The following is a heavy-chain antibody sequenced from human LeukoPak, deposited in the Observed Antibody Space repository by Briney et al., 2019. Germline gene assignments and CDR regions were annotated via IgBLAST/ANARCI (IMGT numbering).Heavy chain of an antibody. J-gene: IGHJ2*01. CDR3: ARVYYSSSYDYWYFDL. CDR2: IYASGST. CDR1: GGSISSYY. D-gene: IGHD6-13*01. V-gene: IGHV4-4*07. Sequence: SETLSLTCTVSGGSISSYYWSWIRQPAGKGLKWIGRIYASGSTNYNPSLKSRVTMSVDTSKNQFSLKLSSVTAADTAVYYCARVYYSSSYDYWYFDLWGRGTLVTVSS.